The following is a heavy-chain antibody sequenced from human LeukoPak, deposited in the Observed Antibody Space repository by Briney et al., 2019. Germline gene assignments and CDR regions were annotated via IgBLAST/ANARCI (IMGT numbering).Heavy chain of an antibody. J-gene: IGHJ4*02. Sequence: PSETLSLTCSASGGSISGYYWSWIRQTPGKGLEWIGYIHYSGSINYNPSLKSRVTMSVDTSKNQFSLKLSSVTAADTAVYYCARDRDYGDYVFDYWGQGTLVTVSS. V-gene: IGHV4-59*12. CDR1: GGSISGYY. CDR2: IHYSGSI. CDR3: ARDRDYGDYVFDY. D-gene: IGHD4-17*01.